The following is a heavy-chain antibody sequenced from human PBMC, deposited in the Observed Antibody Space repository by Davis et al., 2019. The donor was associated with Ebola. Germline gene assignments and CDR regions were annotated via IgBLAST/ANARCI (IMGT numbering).Heavy chain of an antibody. J-gene: IGHJ4*02. Sequence: GESLKISCAASGFTFSSYAMSWVRQAPGKGLEWVSAISGSGGSTYYADSVKGRFTISRDNSKNTLYLQMNSLRAEDTAVYYCAKGLYSSHFDYWGQGTLVTVSS. V-gene: IGHV3-23*01. CDR2: ISGSGGST. CDR3: AKGLYSSHFDY. D-gene: IGHD6-13*01. CDR1: GFTFSSYA.